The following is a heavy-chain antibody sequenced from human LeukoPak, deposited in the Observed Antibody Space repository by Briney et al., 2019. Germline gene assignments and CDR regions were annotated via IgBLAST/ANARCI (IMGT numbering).Heavy chain of an antibody. D-gene: IGHD3-10*01. CDR2: IKQDGSEK. CDR3: ARDHYYGSGSYNY. J-gene: IGHJ4*02. Sequence: GGSLRLSCAASGFTFSSDWMSWVRQAPGKGLEWVANIKQDGSEKYYVDSVKGRFTISRDNAKNSLYLQMNSLRAEDTAVYYCARDHYYGSGSYNYWGQGTLVTVSS. CDR1: GFTFSSDW. V-gene: IGHV3-7*01.